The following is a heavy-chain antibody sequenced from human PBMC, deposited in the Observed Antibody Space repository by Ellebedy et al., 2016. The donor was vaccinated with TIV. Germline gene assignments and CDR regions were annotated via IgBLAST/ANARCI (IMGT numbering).Heavy chain of an antibody. J-gene: IGHJ5*02. CDR1: GGSISSGGYS. D-gene: IGHD3-10*01. V-gene: IGHV4-30-2*01. CDR3: AREELLWFGELLSRWFDP. CDR2: IYHSGSA. Sequence: LRLSCAVSGGSISSGGYSWSWIRQPPGKGLEWIGYIYHSGSAYYNPSLKSRVTISVDRSKNQFSLKLSSVTAADTAVYYCAREELLWFGELLSRWFDPWGQGTLVTVSS.